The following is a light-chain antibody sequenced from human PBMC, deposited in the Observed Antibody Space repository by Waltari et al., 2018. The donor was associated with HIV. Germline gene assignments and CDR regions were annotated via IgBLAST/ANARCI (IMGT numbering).Light chain of an antibody. CDR2: EVS. CDR1: SSVVGSYNL. CDR3: CSYAGSSTYV. Sequence: QSALTPPASVSGSPGQSIPTPSTGTSSVVGSYNLVSGYQQHPGKAPKLMIYEVSKRPSGVSNRFSGSKSGNTASLTISGLQAEDEADYYCCSYAGSSTYVFGTGTKVTVL. V-gene: IGLV2-23*02. J-gene: IGLJ1*01.